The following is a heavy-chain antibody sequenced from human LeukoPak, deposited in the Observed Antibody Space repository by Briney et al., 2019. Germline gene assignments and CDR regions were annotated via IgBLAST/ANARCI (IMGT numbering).Heavy chain of an antibody. D-gene: IGHD4-11*01. CDR1: GFTFSAYA. CDR2: ISPNGGST. CDR3: ASRATVTTDRFWFDP. J-gene: IGHJ5*02. Sequence: GGSLRLSCSASGFTFSAYAMHWVRQAPGKGLEYVSAISPNGGSTYYADSVKGRFTISRDNSKNTLYLQMSSLRAEDTAVYYCASRATVTTDRFWFDPWSQGTLVTVSS. V-gene: IGHV3-64D*06.